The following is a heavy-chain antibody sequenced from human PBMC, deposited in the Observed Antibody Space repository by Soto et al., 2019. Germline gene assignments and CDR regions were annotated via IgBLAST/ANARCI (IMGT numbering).Heavy chain of an antibody. V-gene: IGHV4-34*01. D-gene: IGHD3-3*01. CDR3: AGERFLEWLLGYYYYGMDV. J-gene: IGHJ6*02. CDR2: INHSGST. Sequence: SETLSLTCAVYGGSFSGYYWSWICQPPGKGLEWIGEINHSGSTNYNPSLKSRVTISVDTSKNQFSLKLSSVTAADTAVYYCAGERFLEWLLGYYYYGMDVGGQGTTV. CDR1: GGSFSGYY.